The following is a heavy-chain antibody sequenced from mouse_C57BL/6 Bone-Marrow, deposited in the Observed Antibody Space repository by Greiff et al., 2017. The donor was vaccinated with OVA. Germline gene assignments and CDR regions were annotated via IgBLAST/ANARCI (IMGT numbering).Heavy chain of an antibody. CDR2: ISTLAYST. J-gene: IGHJ1*03. V-gene: IGHV5-15*01. D-gene: IGHD1-1*01. Sequence: EVMLVESGAGLVQPGGSLKLSCAASGFTFSDYGMPWVRQAPRKGPEWVAFISTLAYSTYYADTVTGRFTISRENAKNTLYLEMSRLRSEDPAMYYCARKGDYYGSSYWYCDVWGTGTTVTVSS. CDR1: GFTFSDYG. CDR3: ARKGDYYGSSYWYCDV.